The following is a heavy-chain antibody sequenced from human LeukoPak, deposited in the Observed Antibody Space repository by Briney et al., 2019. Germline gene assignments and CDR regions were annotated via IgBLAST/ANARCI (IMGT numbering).Heavy chain of an antibody. J-gene: IGHJ4*02. Sequence: GGSLRLSCAASGFTFSSYWMSWVRQAPGKGLEWVANIKQDGSEKYYVDSVKGRFTISRDNAKNSLYLQMNSLRAEDTAVYYCARSYGSSSWYVVVYFDYWGQGTLVTVSS. V-gene: IGHV3-7*01. CDR2: IKQDGSEK. D-gene: IGHD6-13*01. CDR3: ARSYGSSSWYVVVYFDY. CDR1: GFTFSSYW.